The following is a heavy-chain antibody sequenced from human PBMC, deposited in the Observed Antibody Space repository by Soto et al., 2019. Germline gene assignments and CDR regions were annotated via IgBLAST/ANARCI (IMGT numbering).Heavy chain of an antibody. CDR3: AKDRVRGLHYGMDV. V-gene: IGHV3-43*01. CDR1: GFTFDDYT. Sequence: ESGGVVVQPGGSLRLSCAASGFTFDDYTMHWVRQAPGKGLEWVSLISWDGGSTYYADSVKGRFTISRDNSKNSLYLQMNSLRTEDTALYYCAKDRVRGLHYGMDVWGQGTTVTVSS. D-gene: IGHD2-21*02. CDR2: ISWDGGST. J-gene: IGHJ6*02.